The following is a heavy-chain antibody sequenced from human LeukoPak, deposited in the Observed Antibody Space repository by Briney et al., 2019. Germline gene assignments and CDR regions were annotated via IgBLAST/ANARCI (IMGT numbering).Heavy chain of an antibody. D-gene: IGHD3-22*01. CDR1: GYIFTSYY. Sequence: ASVKVSCKASGYIFTSYYIHWVRQAPGQGLEWMGIINPSGGSTNYAQKLQGRVTMTIDTSTSTAYMELRSLRSDDTAVYYCARDDYDSSGYYYFDYWGQGTLVTVSS. V-gene: IGHV1-46*01. CDR2: INPSGGST. J-gene: IGHJ4*02. CDR3: ARDDYDSSGYYYFDY.